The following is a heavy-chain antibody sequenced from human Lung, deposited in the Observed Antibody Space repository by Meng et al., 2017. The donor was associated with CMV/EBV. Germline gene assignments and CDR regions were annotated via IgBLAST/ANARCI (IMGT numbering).Heavy chain of an antibody. CDR3: ARKVSSDY. Sequence: LGLSWAAWGFPFSDFVMTWVGQAPGKGLGWVSSITGSGGTTYYAASVRGRFTVSRDNSHNMVYLQINSLQADDTAVYYCARKVSSDYWGQGTLVTVSS. CDR1: GFPFSDFV. J-gene: IGHJ4*02. CDR2: ITGSGGTT. V-gene: IGHV3-23*01.